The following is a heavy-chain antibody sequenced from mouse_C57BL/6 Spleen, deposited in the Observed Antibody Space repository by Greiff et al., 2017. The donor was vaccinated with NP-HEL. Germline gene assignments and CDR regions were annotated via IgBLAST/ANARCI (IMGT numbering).Heavy chain of an antibody. CDR1: GFTFSDYG. J-gene: IGHJ1*03. D-gene: IGHD3-1*01. CDR3: ARQEGRDYWYFDV. V-gene: IGHV5-15*01. Sequence: EVMLVESGGGLVQPGGSLKLSCAASGFTFSDYGMAWVRQAPRKGPEWVAFISNLAYSIYYADTVTGRFTISRENAKNTLYLEMSSLRSEDTAMYYCARQEGRDYWYFDVWGTGTTVTVSS. CDR2: ISNLAYSI.